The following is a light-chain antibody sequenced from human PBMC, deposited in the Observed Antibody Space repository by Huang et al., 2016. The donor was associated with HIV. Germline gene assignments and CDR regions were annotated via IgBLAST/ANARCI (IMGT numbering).Light chain of an antibody. CDR1: QSISTY. Sequence: DIQMTQSPSSLSASVGDRVTITCRASQSISTYVNWYQQKPGKAPNLLIFAAFSLQSGVPSRFSGSGAGTDFTLTISSLQPEDFATYYCQQSYSFPRTFGQGTKVEI. V-gene: IGKV1-39*01. CDR3: QQSYSFPRT. CDR2: AAF. J-gene: IGKJ1*01.